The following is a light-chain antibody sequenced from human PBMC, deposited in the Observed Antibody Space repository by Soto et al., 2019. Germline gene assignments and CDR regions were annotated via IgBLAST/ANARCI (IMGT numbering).Light chain of an antibody. J-gene: IGLJ1*01. CDR3: GTWDSSLSAGRV. CDR2: DNN. Sequence: QSALTQPPSVSAAPGQKVTISCSGSSSNIGNNYVSWYRQLPGTAPKLLIYDNNKRPSGIPDRFSGSKSGTSATLGITGLQTGDEADYYCGTWDSSLSAGRVFGTGTKVTVL. CDR1: SSNIGNNY. V-gene: IGLV1-51*01.